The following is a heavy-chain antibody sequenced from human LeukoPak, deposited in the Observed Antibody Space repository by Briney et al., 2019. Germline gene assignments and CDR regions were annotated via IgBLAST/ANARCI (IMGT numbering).Heavy chain of an antibody. Sequence: GGSLRLSCAASGFTFSSYAMSWVRQAPGKGLEWVSAISGSGGSTYYADSVRGRFTISRDNSKNTLYLQMNSLRAEDTAVYYCAKDLDITMVSYFDYWGQGTLVTVSS. CDR1: GFTFSSYA. D-gene: IGHD3-10*01. V-gene: IGHV3-23*01. CDR3: AKDLDITMVSYFDY. CDR2: ISGSGGST. J-gene: IGHJ4*02.